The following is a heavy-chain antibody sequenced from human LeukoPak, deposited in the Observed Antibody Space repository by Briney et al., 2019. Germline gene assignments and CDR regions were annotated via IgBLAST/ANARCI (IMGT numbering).Heavy chain of an antibody. Sequence: GGSLRLSCAASGFTFSSYDMHWVRQAPGKGLKWVSGISWNSYRIGYADSVKGRFTISRDNAKNSLYLQMNSLRAEDTALYYCAKDISAAAGEDFYYGMDVWGHGTTVTVSS. CDR1: GFTFSSYD. J-gene: IGHJ6*02. CDR3: AKDISAAAGEDFYYGMDV. V-gene: IGHV3-9*01. CDR2: ISWNSYRI. D-gene: IGHD6-13*01.